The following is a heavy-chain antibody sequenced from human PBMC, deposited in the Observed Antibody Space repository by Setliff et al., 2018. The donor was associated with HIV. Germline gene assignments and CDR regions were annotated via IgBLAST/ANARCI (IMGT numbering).Heavy chain of an antibody. CDR1: GSTFTSYS. D-gene: IGHD3-3*01. CDR2: INAGNGDT. J-gene: IGHJ4*02. CDR3: ARGATYYNFWTASPPIDY. V-gene: IGHV1-3*03. Sequence: GASVKVSCKASGSTFTSYSPHWVRQPPGQRLEWMGWINAGNGDTKYSQEFQGRVTITRDTSASTAYMELSSQRSEDMAVYYCARGATYYNFWTASPPIDYWGQGTPVTVSS.